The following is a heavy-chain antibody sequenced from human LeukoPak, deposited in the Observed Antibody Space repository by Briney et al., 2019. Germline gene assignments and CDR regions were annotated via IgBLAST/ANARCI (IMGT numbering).Heavy chain of an antibody. Sequence: ASVKVSCKASGYTFTGYYMHWVRQAPGQGLEWMGWINPNSGGTNYAQKFQGRVTMTRDTSISTAYMELSRLRSDDTAVYYCAREGYYDSSGCPDYWGQGTLVTVSS. J-gene: IGHJ4*02. CDR1: GYTFTGYY. CDR2: INPNSGGT. CDR3: AREGYYDSSGCPDY. V-gene: IGHV1-2*02. D-gene: IGHD3-22*01.